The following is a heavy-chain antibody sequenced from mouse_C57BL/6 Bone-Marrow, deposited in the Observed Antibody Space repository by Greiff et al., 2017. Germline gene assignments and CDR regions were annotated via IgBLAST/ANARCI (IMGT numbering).Heavy chain of an antibody. D-gene: IGHD2-4*01. J-gene: IGHJ2*01. CDR3: ARRGLPFAY. V-gene: IGHV1-69*01. Sequence: QVQLQQPGAELVMPGASVKLSCKASGYTFTSYWMHWVKQRPGQGLEWIGEIDPSDSYTNYNQKFKGKSTLTVDKSSSTAYMQLSSLTSEDSAVXYCARRGLPFAYWGQGTTLTVSS. CDR2: IDPSDSYT. CDR1: GYTFTSYW.